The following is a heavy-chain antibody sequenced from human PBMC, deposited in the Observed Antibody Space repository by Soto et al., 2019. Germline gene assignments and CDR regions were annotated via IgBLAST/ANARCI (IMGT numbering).Heavy chain of an antibody. CDR3: AKARAVRLEVCDS. Sequence: ASVKVSCKASAGTFPHYGLSWVRQAPGQGLEWMGWINPKNGDTKYAQYLQDRVAWTRDTSISTAYMELTRLRSDDTAIYYCAKARAVRLEVCDSWGQGALVTVSS. CDR1: AGTFPHYG. J-gene: IGHJ4*02. CDR2: INPKNGDT. V-gene: IGHV1-2*02. D-gene: IGHD6-19*01.